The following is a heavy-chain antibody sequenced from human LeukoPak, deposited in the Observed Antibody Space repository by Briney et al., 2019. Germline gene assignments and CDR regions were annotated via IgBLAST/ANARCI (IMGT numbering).Heavy chain of an antibody. CDR3: ARVRYCGGGSCRFDP. J-gene: IGHJ5*02. CDR1: GXSINNFH. V-gene: IGHV4-59*01. CDR2: IYYSGST. Sequence: PSETLSLTCTVSGXSINNFHWSWIRQPPGKGLEWIGYIYYSGSTNYNPSLKSRVTISVDTSKNRFSLKLSSVTAADTAVYFCARVRYCGGGSCRFDPWGQGTLVTVSS. D-gene: IGHD2-15*01.